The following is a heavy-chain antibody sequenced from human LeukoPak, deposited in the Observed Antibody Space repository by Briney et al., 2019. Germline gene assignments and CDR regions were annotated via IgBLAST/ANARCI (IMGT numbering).Heavy chain of an antibody. CDR1: GFTFRDYY. V-gene: IGHV3-11*01. D-gene: IGHD3-3*01. CDR2: ISSSGSTI. Sequence: GGSLRLSCAASGFTFRDYYMSWIRQAPGKGLEWVSYISSSGSTIYYADSVKGRFTISRDNAKNSLYLQMNSLRAEDTAVYYCARANYDFWSNYYYYMDVWGKGTTVTVSS. J-gene: IGHJ6*03. CDR3: ARANYDFWSNYYYYMDV.